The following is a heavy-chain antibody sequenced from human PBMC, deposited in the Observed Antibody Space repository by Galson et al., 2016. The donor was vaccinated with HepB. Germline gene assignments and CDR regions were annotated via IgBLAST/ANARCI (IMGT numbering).Heavy chain of an antibody. CDR1: GGSITPYY. CDR3: ARVMHSGMEIYYTDV. V-gene: IGHV4-59*01. Sequence: ETLSLTCTVSGGSITPYYWNWIRQTPGKGLEYIGYILYSGNTNYNPSLKSRVTISVDTSKNQFSLKLSSVTAADTADYYCARVMHSGMEIYYTDVWGKGTTVTVSS. CDR2: ILYSGNT. J-gene: IGHJ6*03. D-gene: IGHD3-10*01.